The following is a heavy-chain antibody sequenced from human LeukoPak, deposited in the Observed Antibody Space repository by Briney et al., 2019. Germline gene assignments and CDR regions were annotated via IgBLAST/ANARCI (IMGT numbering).Heavy chain of an antibody. Sequence: PGGSLRLSCAASGFTFSSYWMHWVRQAPGKGLVWVSCINSDGNSTNYADSVRGRFAISRDNAKNTLYLQMNSLRAEDTAVYYCARPSYSGYSASAFDIWGQGTMVTVSS. CDR3: ARPSYSGYSASAFDI. CDR2: INSDGNST. V-gene: IGHV3-74*01. D-gene: IGHD5-12*01. CDR1: GFTFSSYW. J-gene: IGHJ3*02.